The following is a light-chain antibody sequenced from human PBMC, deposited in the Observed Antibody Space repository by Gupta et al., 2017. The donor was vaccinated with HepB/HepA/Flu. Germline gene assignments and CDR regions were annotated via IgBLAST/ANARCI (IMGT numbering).Light chain of an antibody. V-gene: IGKV1-9*01. Sequence: DIQLTQSPSFLSASVGDRVTISCRASQGISYYLAWYQQQPGKAPNLLIYAGSTVQSGVPSRFSGSGSGTEFTLTISSRQPEDFATYYCQQRKSYPITFGRGTKVDIK. CDR1: QGISYY. CDR2: AGS. CDR3: QQRKSYPIT. J-gene: IGKJ4*01.